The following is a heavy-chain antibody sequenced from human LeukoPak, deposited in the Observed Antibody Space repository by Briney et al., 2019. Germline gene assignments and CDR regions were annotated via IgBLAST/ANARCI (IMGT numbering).Heavy chain of an antibody. J-gene: IGHJ4*02. CDR2: ISSTSSYI. Sequence: PGGSLRLSCAASGFTFSSYSMNWVRQAPGKGLEWVSFISSTSSYINYADSVKGRFTISRDNAKNSLYLQMNSLRAEDTAVYYCARGQGGYDYNFDYWGQGTLITVSS. CDR3: ARGQGGYDYNFDY. V-gene: IGHV3-21*01. CDR1: GFTFSSYS. D-gene: IGHD5-12*01.